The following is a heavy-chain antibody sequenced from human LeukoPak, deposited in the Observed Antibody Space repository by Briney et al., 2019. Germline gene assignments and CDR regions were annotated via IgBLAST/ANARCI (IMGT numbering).Heavy chain of an antibody. Sequence: SKTLSLTCTVSGGSISSYYWSWVRQPPGKGPECIGYIYYSVSTNYNPALKSRVTISVDTSKNRFSLKLSSVTAADTAVYCYARGREAVNYWGQGTLVTVSS. V-gene: IGHV4-59*01. CDR2: IYYSVST. J-gene: IGHJ4*02. CDR1: GGSISSYY. D-gene: IGHD1-26*01. CDR3: ARGREAVNY.